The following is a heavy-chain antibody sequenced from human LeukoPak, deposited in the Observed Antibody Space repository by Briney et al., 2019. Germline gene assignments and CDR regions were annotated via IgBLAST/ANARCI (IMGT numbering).Heavy chain of an antibody. CDR1: GGSISSHY. CDR3: ARRFAPSRNDAFDI. V-gene: IGHV4-59*08. CDR2: IYYNGNT. J-gene: IGHJ3*02. D-gene: IGHD3-10*01. Sequence: SETLSLTCSVSGGSISSHYWSWIRQAPGKRLEWIGYIYYNGNTNYNSSLQSRVTISVDTSENQFSLKLSSVTASDTAVYYCARRFAPSRNDAFDIWGQGTMVTVSS.